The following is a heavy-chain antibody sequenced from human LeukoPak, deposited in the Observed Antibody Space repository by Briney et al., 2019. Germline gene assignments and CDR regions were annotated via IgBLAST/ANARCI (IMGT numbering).Heavy chain of an antibody. Sequence: ASVKVSCKVSGYTLTELSMHWVRQAPGKGLEWMGGFDPEDGETIYAQKFQGRVTMTEDTSTDTAYMELSRLRSDDTAVYYCARDLGSSSWWAYYFDYWGQGTLVTVSS. V-gene: IGHV1-24*01. CDR1: GYTLTELS. J-gene: IGHJ4*02. CDR3: ARDLGSSSWWAYYFDY. CDR2: FDPEDGET. D-gene: IGHD6-13*01.